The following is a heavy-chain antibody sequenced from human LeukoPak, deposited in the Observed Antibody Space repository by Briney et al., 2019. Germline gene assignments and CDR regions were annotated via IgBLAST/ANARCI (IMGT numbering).Heavy chain of an antibody. Sequence: GGSLRLSCAASGFTFSDYWMNWVRQAPGKGLEWVANIDQDGGGKYYLDSVKGGFTISRDNAKNSLYLQINSLRAEDTAVYYCARGDWAPFDYWGQGSLLTVSS. CDR1: GFTFSDYW. V-gene: IGHV3-7*01. D-gene: IGHD2-21*02. CDR2: IDQDGGGK. J-gene: IGHJ4*02. CDR3: ARGDWAPFDY.